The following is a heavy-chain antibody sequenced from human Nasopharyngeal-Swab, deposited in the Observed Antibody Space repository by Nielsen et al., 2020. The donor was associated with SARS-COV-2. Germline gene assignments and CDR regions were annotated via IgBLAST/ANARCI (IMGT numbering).Heavy chain of an antibody. CDR2: IYYSGST. J-gene: IGHJ3*01. CDR1: GGSISSYC. V-gene: IGHV4-59*08. CDR3: ARRTYYYHL. Sequence: SETLSLTCTASGGSISSYCWSWIRQPPGKGLEWIGYIYYSGSTNYNPSLKSRVTISVDTSKNQFSLKLSSVTAADTAVYYCARRTYYYHLWGQGTMVTVSS. D-gene: IGHD3-10*01.